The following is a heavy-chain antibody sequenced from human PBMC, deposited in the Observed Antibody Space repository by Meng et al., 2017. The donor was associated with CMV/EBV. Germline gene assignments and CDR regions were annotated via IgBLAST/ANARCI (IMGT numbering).Heavy chain of an antibody. J-gene: IGHJ5*02. D-gene: IGHD3-10*01. V-gene: IGHV4-31*02. CDR3: ARDTMVRGGVWFDP. CDR2: IYYSGST. Sequence: SGGSISSGGYYWSWIRQYPGKGLEWIGYIYYSGSTYYNPSLKSRVTISVDTSKNQFSLKLSSVTAADTAVYYCARDTMVRGGVWFDPWGQGTLVTVSS. CDR1: GGSISSGGYY.